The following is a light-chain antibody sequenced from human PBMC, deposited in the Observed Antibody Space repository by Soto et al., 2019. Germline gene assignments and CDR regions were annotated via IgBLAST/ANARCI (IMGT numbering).Light chain of an antibody. Sequence: DIQMTQSPSSLSASVGDRVTLTCRASQSISTYLNWYQQKPGKAPNILIYAASSLQSGVPSRFSGSRSGTDFTLTISSLQPEDFATYYCQQSYTIPYTFGQGTKLEI. V-gene: IGKV1-39*01. J-gene: IGKJ2*01. CDR1: QSISTY. CDR2: AAS. CDR3: QQSYTIPYT.